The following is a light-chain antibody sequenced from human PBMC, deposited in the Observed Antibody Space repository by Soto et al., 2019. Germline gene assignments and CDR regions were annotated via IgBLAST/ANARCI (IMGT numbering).Light chain of an antibody. CDR3: SSYTSSSTPYV. CDR2: EVS. CDR1: SSDVSGYKY. Sequence: QSALTQPASVSGSPGQSITISCTGTSSDVSGYKYVSWYQQHPGKAPKLMIYEVSNRPSGVSNRFSGSKSGNTASLTISGLQAEDEADYYCSSYTSSSTPYVFGTGTKVTVL. J-gene: IGLJ1*01. V-gene: IGLV2-14*01.